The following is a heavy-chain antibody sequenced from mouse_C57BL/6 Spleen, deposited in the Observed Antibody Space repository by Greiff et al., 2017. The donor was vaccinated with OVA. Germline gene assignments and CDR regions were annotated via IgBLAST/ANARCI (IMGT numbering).Heavy chain of an antibody. CDR1: GYTFTSYG. D-gene: IGHD3-3*01. V-gene: IGHV1-81*01. CDR2: IYPRSGNT. CDR3: AREGSRYFDV. J-gene: IGHJ1*03. Sequence: VKLVESGAELARPGASVKLSCKASGYTFTSYGISWVKQRTGQGLEWIGEIYPRSGNTYYNEKFKGKATLTADKSSSTAYMELRSLTSEDSAVYFGAREGSRYFDVWGTGTTVTVSS.